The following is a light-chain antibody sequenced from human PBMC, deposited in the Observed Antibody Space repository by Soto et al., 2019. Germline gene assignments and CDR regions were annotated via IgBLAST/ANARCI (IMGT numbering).Light chain of an antibody. CDR3: QQYYGYPRT. J-gene: IGKJ1*01. Sequence: AIRMTQSPSSFSASTGDRVTITCRASQGISSYLAWYQQKPGKAPKLLIYAASTLQSGVPSRFGGSGSGTDFTLTISCLQSEDFATYYCQQYYGYPRTFGQGTKVDIK. CDR2: AAS. V-gene: IGKV1-8*01. CDR1: QGISSY.